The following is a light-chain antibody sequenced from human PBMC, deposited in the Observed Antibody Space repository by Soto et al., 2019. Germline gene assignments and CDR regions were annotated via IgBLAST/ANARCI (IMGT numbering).Light chain of an antibody. Sequence: HSRETLSLSPGARPTLSCRASQSVSSNFLDWYQQKPGQAPRLLIYGASSRATGIPDRFSGSGSGTDFTLTISSVQAEDVAVYYCLHYYTVPRTFGQGSKVDI. CDR3: LHYYTVPRT. CDR1: QSVSSNF. CDR2: GAS. V-gene: IGKV3D-7*01. J-gene: IGKJ1*01.